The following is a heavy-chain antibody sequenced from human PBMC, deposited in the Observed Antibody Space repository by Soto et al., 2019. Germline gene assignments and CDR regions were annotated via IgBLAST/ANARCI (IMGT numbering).Heavy chain of an antibody. D-gene: IGHD3-16*01. V-gene: IGHV3-23*01. J-gene: IGHJ5*01. CDR2: ISDDGTRT. Sequence: EVQLLESGGGLVQPGGSLRLSCAASGFTFNTFEMSWVRQAPGRGLEWVSFISDDGTRTYYADAVKGRFTTSRDNSKYALYLQMKSLTVEDTAVDACVKGGWLDFWGQGTLVTVSS. CDR1: GFTFNTFE. CDR3: VKGGWLDF.